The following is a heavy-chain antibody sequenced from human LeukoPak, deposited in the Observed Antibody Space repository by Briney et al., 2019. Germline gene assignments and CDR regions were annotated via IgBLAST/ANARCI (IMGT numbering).Heavy chain of an antibody. CDR2: ISAYNGNT. J-gene: IGHJ3*02. V-gene: IGHV1-18*01. CDR3: ARGGDYYGSGSPDAFDI. D-gene: IGHD3-10*01. Sequence: ASVTVSCKASGYTFTSYGISWVRQAPGQGLEWMGWISAYNGNTNYAQKLQGRVTMTTDTSTSTAYMELRSLRSDDTAVYYCARGGDYYGSGSPDAFDIWGQGTMVTVSS. CDR1: GYTFTSYG.